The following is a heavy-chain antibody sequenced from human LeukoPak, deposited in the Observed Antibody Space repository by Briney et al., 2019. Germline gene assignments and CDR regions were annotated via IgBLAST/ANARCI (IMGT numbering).Heavy chain of an antibody. J-gene: IGHJ3*02. CDR1: GFTFRSYT. CDR3: VVYDSSNTYSAFDI. V-gene: IGHV3-21*01. D-gene: IGHD3-22*01. CDR2: ITGTGSHI. Sequence: GGSLRLSCAASGFTFRSYTMSWVRQAPGKGLEWVSSITGTGSHIYYADSVRGRFTMSRDNAKNSLYLQVNSLRVEDTAVYYCVVYDSSNTYSAFDIWGQGTVVTVSS.